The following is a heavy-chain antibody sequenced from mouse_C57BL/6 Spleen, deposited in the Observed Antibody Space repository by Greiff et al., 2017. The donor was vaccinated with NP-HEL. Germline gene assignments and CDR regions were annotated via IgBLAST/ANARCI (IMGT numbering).Heavy chain of an antibody. CDR3: TDDYGGPDY. Sequence: EVKLVESGGGLVQPGGSMKLSCVASGFTFSNYWMNWVRQSPEKGLEWVAQIRLKSDNYATHYAVSVKGRFTISTDDSKSSVYLQMNNLRAEDTGIYYCTDDYGGPDYWGQGTSVTVSS. D-gene: IGHD2-4*01. CDR2: IRLKSDNYAT. V-gene: IGHV6-3*01. J-gene: IGHJ4*01. CDR1: GFTFSNYW.